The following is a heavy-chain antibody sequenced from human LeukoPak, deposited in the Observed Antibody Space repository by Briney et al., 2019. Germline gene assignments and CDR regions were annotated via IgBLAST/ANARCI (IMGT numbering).Heavy chain of an antibody. D-gene: IGHD2-15*01. V-gene: IGHV5-51*01. Sequence: GESLKISCKGPGYSFTSYWIGWVRQMPGKGLEWMGIIYPGDSDTRYSPSFQGQVTISADKSISTAYLQWSSLKASDSAMCYCARLAGYCSGDSCFATYYFDYWGQGTLVTVSS. J-gene: IGHJ4*02. CDR1: GYSFTSYW. CDR3: ARLAGYCSGDSCFATYYFDY. CDR2: IYPGDSDT.